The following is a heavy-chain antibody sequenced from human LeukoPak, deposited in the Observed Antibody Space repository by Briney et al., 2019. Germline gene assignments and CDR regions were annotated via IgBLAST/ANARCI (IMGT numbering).Heavy chain of an antibody. Sequence: GESLKISCKSSGYMFTSYWIVWVRQMPGKGLEWMGVIYPGGSESRYSPSFQGQVTFSADKSISTAYLQWSSMEASDTAMYYCARTYYDSGGFYYVPFDYWGQGTLVTVSS. D-gene: IGHD3-22*01. V-gene: IGHV5-51*01. CDR1: GYMFTSYW. CDR3: ARTYYDSGGFYYVPFDY. CDR2: IYPGGSES. J-gene: IGHJ4*02.